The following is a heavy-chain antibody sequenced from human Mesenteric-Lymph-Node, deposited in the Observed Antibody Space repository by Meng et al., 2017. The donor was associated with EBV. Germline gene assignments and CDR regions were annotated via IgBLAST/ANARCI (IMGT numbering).Heavy chain of an antibody. D-gene: IGHD1-26*01. CDR1: VYTFTNYG. CDR2: INAYNGDT. J-gene: IGHJ4*02. V-gene: IGHV1-18*01. CDR3: ARVEVGITSGDY. Sequence: QMEGEVKKPVASGKVLCKAFVYTFTNYGITWVRQAPGQGLEWMGWINAYNGDTNYAQTLQGRVTMTTDTSTSTAYMELRSLRSDDTAVYYCARVEVGITSGDYWGQGTLVTVSS.